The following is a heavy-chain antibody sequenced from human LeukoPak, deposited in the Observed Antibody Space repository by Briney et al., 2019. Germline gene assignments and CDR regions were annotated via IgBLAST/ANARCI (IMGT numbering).Heavy chain of an antibody. V-gene: IGHV3-23*01. CDR2: VSGSGDSS. CDR3: AGGQVSGWYHY. D-gene: IGHD6-19*01. J-gene: IGHJ4*02. Sequence: GGSLRLSCAASGFTFTNYAMSWVRQAPGKGLEWVSAVSGSGDSSYYADSVKGRFTISRDNSKNTLYLQMNSLRAEDTAVYYCAGGQVSGWYHYWGQGTLVTVSS. CDR1: GFTFTNYA.